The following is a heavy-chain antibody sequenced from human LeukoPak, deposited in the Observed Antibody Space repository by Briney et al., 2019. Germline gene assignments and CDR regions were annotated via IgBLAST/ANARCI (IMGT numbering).Heavy chain of an antibody. CDR2: ISGSGGST. D-gene: IGHD6-19*01. J-gene: IGHJ4*02. V-gene: IGHV3-23*01. CDR3: AEGFSQWLVFTPVDY. Sequence: GGSLRLSCAASGFTFSSYAMSWVRQAPGKGLEWVSAISGSGGSTYYADSVKGRFTISRDNSKNTLYLQMNSLRAEDTAVYYCAEGFSQWLVFTPVDYWGQGTLVTVSS. CDR1: GFTFSSYA.